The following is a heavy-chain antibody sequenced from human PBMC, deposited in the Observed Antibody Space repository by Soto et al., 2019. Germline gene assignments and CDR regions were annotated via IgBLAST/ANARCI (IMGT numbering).Heavy chain of an antibody. Sequence: GGSLRLSCAVSGFTFSKAWMGWVRQAPGKGLEWVGRLKSKADGGTTDYAAPVKGRFTISRDDSDSTLYLQMNSLKPDDTAVYYCTTDPYFSLWGQGTLVTGSS. CDR2: LKSKADGGTT. CDR1: GFTFSKAW. CDR3: TTDPYFSL. J-gene: IGHJ4*02. V-gene: IGHV3-15*01.